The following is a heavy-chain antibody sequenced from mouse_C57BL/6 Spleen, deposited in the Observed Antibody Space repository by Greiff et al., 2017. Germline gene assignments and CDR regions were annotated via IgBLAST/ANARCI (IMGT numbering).Heavy chain of an antibody. V-gene: IGHV2-5*01. Sequence: VKVVESGPGLVQPSQSLSITCTVSGFSLTSYGVHWVRQSPGKGLEWLGVIWRGGSTDYNAAFMSRLSITKDNSKSQVFFKMNSLQADDTAIYYCATLTGDYDGFAYWGQGTLVTVSA. CDR2: IWRGGST. D-gene: IGHD2-4*01. CDR3: ATLTGDYDGFAY. CDR1: GFSLTSYG. J-gene: IGHJ3*01.